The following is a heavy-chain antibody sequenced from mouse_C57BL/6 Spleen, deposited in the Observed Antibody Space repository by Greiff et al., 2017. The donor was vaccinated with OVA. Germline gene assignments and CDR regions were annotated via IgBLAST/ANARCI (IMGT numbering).Heavy chain of an antibody. CDR3: ARSNPFGWFAY. Sequence: EVMLVESGPELVKPGASVKIPCKASGYTFTDYNMDWVKQSHGKSLEWIGDINPNNGGTIYNQKFKGKATLTVDKSSSTAYMELRSLTSEDTAVYYCARSNPFGWFAYWGQGTLVTVSA. J-gene: IGHJ3*01. CDR2: INPNNGGT. CDR1: GYTFTDYN. V-gene: IGHV1-18*01.